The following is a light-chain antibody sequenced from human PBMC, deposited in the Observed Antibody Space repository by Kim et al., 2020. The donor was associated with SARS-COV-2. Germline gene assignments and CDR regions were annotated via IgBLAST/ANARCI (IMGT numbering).Light chain of an antibody. Sequence: SYELTQPPSMSVAPGKTARITCWGNNIGTKSVHWYQQKPGQAPVLVISYNSDRPSGIPERFSGSNSGDTATLTISRAEAGDEADYYCQLWESNSDNPVFGGGTQLTVL. V-gene: IGLV3-21*01. J-gene: IGLJ3*02. CDR2: YNS. CDR1: NIGTKS. CDR3: QLWESNSDNPV.